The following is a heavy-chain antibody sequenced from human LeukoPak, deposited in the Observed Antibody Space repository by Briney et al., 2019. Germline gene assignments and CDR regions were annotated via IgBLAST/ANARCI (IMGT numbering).Heavy chain of an antibody. V-gene: IGHV3-23*01. Sequence: GGSLRLSCAVSGITLSNYGMGWVHQAPGKGLGWVAGISDSGGRTNYADSVKGRFTISRDNPKNTLYLQMNSLRAEDTAVYFCAKRGVVIRVILVGFHKEAYYFDSWGQGALVTVSS. CDR1: GITLSNYG. CDR2: ISDSGGRT. CDR3: AKRGVVIRVILVGFHKEAYYFDS. D-gene: IGHD3-22*01. J-gene: IGHJ4*02.